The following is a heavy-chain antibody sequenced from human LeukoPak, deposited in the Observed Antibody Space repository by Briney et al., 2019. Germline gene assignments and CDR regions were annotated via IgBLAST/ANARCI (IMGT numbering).Heavy chain of an antibody. Sequence: GGSLRLSCAASGFILSSYWMHWVRQAPGKGLVWVSRISSAGSNTRYADSVKGRLTISRDNAKNTLYLQMNSLRAADTAVYYCARGYYYGMDVWGQGTTVTVSS. J-gene: IGHJ6*02. CDR2: ISSAGSNT. V-gene: IGHV3-74*01. CDR1: GFILSSYW. CDR3: ARGYYYGMDV.